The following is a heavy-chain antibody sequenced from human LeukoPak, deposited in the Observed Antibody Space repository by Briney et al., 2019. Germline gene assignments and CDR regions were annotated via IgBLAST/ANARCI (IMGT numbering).Heavy chain of an antibody. Sequence: PGGSLRLSCAASVFTFRSYWMTCVRQAPGKGLEWVASIKPDGSERYYVDSVKGRFTISRDNAKNSLYLQMNSLRAEDTAIYYCARALSSSTCLYFDYWGQGTLVAVSS. CDR2: IKPDGSER. CDR1: VFTFRSYW. CDR3: ARALSSSTCLYFDY. J-gene: IGHJ4*02. V-gene: IGHV3-7*04. D-gene: IGHD2-2*01.